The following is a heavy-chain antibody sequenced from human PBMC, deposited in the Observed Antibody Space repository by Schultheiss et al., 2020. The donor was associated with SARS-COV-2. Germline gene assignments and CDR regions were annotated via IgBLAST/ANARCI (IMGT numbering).Heavy chain of an antibody. Sequence: ASVKVSCKASGYTFTSYYMHWVLQAPGQGLEWMGIINPSGGSTSYAQKFQGRVTMTRDTSTSTVYMELSSLRSEDTAVYYCARGHDILTGYPSKEPAEPWGQGTLVTVSS. CDR2: INPSGGST. J-gene: IGHJ5*02. CDR1: GYTFTSYY. D-gene: IGHD3-9*01. CDR3: ARGHDILTGYPSKEPAEP. V-gene: IGHV1-46*01.